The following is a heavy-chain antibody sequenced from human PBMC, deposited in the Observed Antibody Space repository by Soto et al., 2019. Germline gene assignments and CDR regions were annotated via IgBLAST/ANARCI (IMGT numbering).Heavy chain of an antibody. J-gene: IGHJ4*02. CDR2: ISGSDDST. CDR1: GFTFSSDA. Sequence: EVQLLESGGGLVQPGESLRLSCAASGFTFSSDAMSWVRQAPGKGLEWVSVISGSDDSTYYADSVKGRFTISRENSKNTLDPQMNSLRAEDTAVYYCAKRSSSSTFDYWGQGTLVTVSS. D-gene: IGHD6-6*01. CDR3: AKRSSSSTFDY. V-gene: IGHV3-23*01.